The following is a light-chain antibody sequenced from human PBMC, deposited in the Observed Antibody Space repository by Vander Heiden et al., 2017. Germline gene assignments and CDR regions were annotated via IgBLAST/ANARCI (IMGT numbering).Light chain of an antibody. V-gene: IGKV1-12*01. Sequence: DIQMTHTPSSVSAAIGDSFTICCRASQSIRSWLGWYQKKPGKAPELLIFGVSTLKSGVPSRFSGSGFDRDFTLTITNLQPEDVGTYSCQQFHTFPLTFGPGTTVHV. CDR2: GVS. CDR3: QQFHTFPLT. CDR1: QSIRSW. J-gene: IGKJ3*01.